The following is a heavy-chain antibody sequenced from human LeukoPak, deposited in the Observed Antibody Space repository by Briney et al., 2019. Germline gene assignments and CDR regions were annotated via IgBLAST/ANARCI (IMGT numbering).Heavy chain of an antibody. CDR3: ARDPITMVRGVIPHSDY. J-gene: IGHJ4*02. V-gene: IGHV4-30-4*08. CDR2: IYYSGST. Sequence: SQTLSLTCTVSGGSISSGDYYWGWIRQPPGKGLEWIGDIYYSGSTYYNPSLKSRVTISVDTSKNQFSLKLSPVTAADTAVYYCARDPITMVRGVIPHSDYWGQGTLVTVSS. D-gene: IGHD3-10*01. CDR1: GGSISSGDYY.